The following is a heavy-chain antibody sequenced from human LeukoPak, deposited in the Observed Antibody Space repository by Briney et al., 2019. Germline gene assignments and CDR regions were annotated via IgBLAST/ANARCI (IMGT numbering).Heavy chain of an antibody. V-gene: IGHV4-59*01. D-gene: IGHD6-19*01. CDR3: ARESEAVAGSADNWFDP. CDR1: GGSIISFY. Sequence: SETLSLTCTVSGGSIISFYWSWIRQVPGKGLERIGYIFYTGTTYYNPSLKSRVTISVDTSKNQFSLRLSSVTAADTAVYYCARESEAVAGSADNWFDPWGQGTLVTVSS. J-gene: IGHJ5*02. CDR2: IFYTGTT.